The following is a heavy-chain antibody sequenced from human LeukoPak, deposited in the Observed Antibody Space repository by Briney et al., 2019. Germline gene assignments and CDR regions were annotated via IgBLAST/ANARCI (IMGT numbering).Heavy chain of an antibody. D-gene: IGHD3-10*01. V-gene: IGHV4-4*07. CDR3: ARLYFGELLYFDY. CDR2: FSTSGIA. CDR1: GGSISTYY. J-gene: IGHJ4*02. Sequence: SETLSLTCTVSGGSISTYYWTWIRQPAGKGLEWIGRFSTSGIANYNPSLKSRVTMSVDTSKNQFSLKLSSVTAADTAVYYCARLYFGELLYFDYWGQGTLVTVSS.